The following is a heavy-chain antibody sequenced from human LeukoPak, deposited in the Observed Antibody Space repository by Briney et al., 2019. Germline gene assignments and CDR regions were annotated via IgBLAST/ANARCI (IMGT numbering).Heavy chain of an antibody. V-gene: IGHV1-2*02. J-gene: IGHJ4*02. CDR3: ARGSRHGDFGDY. CDR2: INPNSGGT. CDR1: GYTFTDSY. D-gene: IGHD4-17*01. Sequence: GASVKLSCKATGYTFTDSYMHWVRHAHGQGLELMAWINPNSGGTNYAQKLQGRVTMTTDTSISTANMELSRLRSDDTAVYYCARGSRHGDFGDYWGQGTLVTVSS.